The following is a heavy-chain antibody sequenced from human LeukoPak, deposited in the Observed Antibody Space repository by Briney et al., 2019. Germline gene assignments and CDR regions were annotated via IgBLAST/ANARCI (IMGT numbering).Heavy chain of an antibody. V-gene: IGHV1-18*01. CDR2: ISAYNGNT. D-gene: IGHD3-22*01. CDR1: GYTFTSYG. CDR3: AREISYYDSSGYQQAYYYYYYGMDV. J-gene: IGHJ6*02. Sequence: GASVKVSCKASGYTFTSYGISWVRQAPGQGLEWMGWISAYNGNTNYAQKLQGRVTMTTDTSTSTAYMELRSLRSDDTAVYYCAREISYYDSSGYQQAYYYYYYGMDVCGQGTTVTVSS.